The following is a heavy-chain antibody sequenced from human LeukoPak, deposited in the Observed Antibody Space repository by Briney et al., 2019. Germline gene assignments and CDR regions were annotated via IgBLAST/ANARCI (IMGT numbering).Heavy chain of an antibody. J-gene: IGHJ3*02. V-gene: IGHV1-18*01. CDR3: ARVSWDDFWSGYHDAFDI. CDR2: ISAYNGNT. D-gene: IGHD3-3*01. Sequence: ASVKVSCKPSGYTFTSYGISWVRQAPGQGLEWMGWISAYNGNTNYAQKFQGRVTMTTDTSTSTAYMELRSLTSDDSAVYYCARVSWDDFWSGYHDAFDIWGQGTMVTVSS. CDR1: GYTFTSYG.